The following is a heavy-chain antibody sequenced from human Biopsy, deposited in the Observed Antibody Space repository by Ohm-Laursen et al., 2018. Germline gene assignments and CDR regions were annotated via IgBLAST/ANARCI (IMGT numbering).Heavy chain of an antibody. Sequence: ASVKVSCKTSGYTFINYDIHWVRQASGQGLEWMGWMNPKSGDTGYAHKFQGRVTMARNASISTAIMEMSSLRSEDTAVYYCARGRLSGTRRALDIWGQGTMVTVSS. CDR3: ARGRLSGTRRALDI. V-gene: IGHV1-8*01. D-gene: IGHD1-7*01. J-gene: IGHJ3*02. CDR1: GYTFINYD. CDR2: MNPKSGDT.